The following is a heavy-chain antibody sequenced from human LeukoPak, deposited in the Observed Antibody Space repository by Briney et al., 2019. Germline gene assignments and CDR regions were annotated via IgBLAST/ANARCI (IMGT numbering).Heavy chain of an antibody. CDR1: GFTFSSYS. V-gene: IGHV3-21*01. CDR2: ISSSSSYI. CDR3: ARDAPYGDYTGFDY. Sequence: GGSLRLSCAASGFTFSSYSMNWVRQAPGKGLEWVSSISSSSSYIYYADSVKGRFTISRDNAKNSLYLQMNSLRAEDTAVYYCARDAPYGDYTGFDYRGQGTLVTVSS. D-gene: IGHD4-17*01. J-gene: IGHJ4*02.